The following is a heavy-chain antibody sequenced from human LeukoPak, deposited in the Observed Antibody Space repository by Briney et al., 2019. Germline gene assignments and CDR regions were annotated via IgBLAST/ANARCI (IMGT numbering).Heavy chain of an antibody. J-gene: IGHJ4*02. Sequence: GGSLRLSCAASGFTFSSYAMSWVRQALGKGLEWVSAISGSGGSTYYADSVKGRFTISRDNSKNTLYLQMNSLRAEDTAVYYCAKDADYYGSGSYYDYWGQGTLVTVSS. CDR3: AKDADYYGSGSYYDY. CDR1: GFTFSSYA. V-gene: IGHV3-23*01. CDR2: ISGSGGST. D-gene: IGHD3-10*01.